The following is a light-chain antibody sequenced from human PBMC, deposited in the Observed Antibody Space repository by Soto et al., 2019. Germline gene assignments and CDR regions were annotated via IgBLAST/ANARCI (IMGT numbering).Light chain of an antibody. CDR3: QSYDSSLRGSV. V-gene: IGLV1-40*01. Sequence: QSVLTQPPSVSGAPGQTVTISCAGSSSNIGPGFDVHWYQQVSGTAPKLLIYGNSNRPSGVPARFSCSRSGTSASLAITGLQPEDEADYYCQSYDSSLRGSVFGPGTKVTV. CDR1: SSNIGPGFD. J-gene: IGLJ1*01. CDR2: GNS.